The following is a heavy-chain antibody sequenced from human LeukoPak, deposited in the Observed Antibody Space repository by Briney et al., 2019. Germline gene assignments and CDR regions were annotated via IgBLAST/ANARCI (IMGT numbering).Heavy chain of an antibody. CDR3: ASSYYYGSGSTSRDAFDI. Sequence: SETLSLTCTVSGGSISSYYWSWIRQPPGKGLEWIGYIYYSGSTNYNPSLKSRVTISVDTSKNQFSLKLSSVPAADTAVYYCASSYYYGSGSTSRDAFDIWGQGTMVTVSS. CDR1: GGSISSYY. D-gene: IGHD3-10*01. J-gene: IGHJ3*02. V-gene: IGHV4-59*08. CDR2: IYYSGST.